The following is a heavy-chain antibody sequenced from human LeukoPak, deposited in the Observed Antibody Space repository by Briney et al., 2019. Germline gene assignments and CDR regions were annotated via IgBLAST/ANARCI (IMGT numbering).Heavy chain of an antibody. CDR2: INHSGST. J-gene: IGHJ3*02. CDR3: AREQNDAFDI. V-gene: IGHV4-34*01. CDR1: GGSFSGYY. Sequence: SETLSLTCAVYGGSFSGYYWSWIRQPPGEGLEWIGEINHSGSTNYNPSLKSRVTISVDTSKNQFSLKLSSVTAADTAVYYCAREQNDAFDIWGQGTMVTVSS. D-gene: IGHD6-13*01.